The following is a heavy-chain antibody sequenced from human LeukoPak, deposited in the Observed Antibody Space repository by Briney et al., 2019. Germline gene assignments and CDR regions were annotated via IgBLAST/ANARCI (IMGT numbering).Heavy chain of an antibody. J-gene: IGHJ4*02. D-gene: IGHD2-21*02. CDR2: IYYSEST. CDR3: ARWWRPAFYFDY. CDR1: GGSFSGYY. V-gene: IGHV4-39*01. Sequence: PSETLSLTCAVYGGSFSGYYWGWIRQPPGKGLEWIGSIYYSESTYYNPSLKSRVTISVDTSKNQFSLKLSSVTAADTAVYYCARWWRPAFYFDYWGQGTLVTVSS.